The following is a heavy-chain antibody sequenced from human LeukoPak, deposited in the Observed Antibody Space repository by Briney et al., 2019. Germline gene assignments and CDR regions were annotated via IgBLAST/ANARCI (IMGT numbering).Heavy chain of an antibody. V-gene: IGHV3-49*04. CDR2: IRSKAYGGTT. Sequence: GGSLRLSCTASGFTFGDYAMSWVRQAPGKGLEWVGFIRSKAYGGTTEYAASVKGRFTISRDDSKSTAYLQMNSLKTEDTAVYYCTREIVYYDSSGYHWFDPWGQGTLVTVSS. J-gene: IGHJ5*02. CDR1: GFTFGDYA. CDR3: TREIVYYDSSGYHWFDP. D-gene: IGHD3-22*01.